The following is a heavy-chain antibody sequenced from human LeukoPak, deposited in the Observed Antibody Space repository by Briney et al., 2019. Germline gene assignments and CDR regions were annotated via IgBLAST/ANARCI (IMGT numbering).Heavy chain of an antibody. V-gene: IGHV4-39*01. J-gene: IGHJ3*02. CDR1: GGSISSSSYY. D-gene: IGHD2-2*02. CDR2: IYYSGST. CDR3: ARPYCHSTNCYKFDAFDI. Sequence: SETLSLTCTVSGGSISSSSYYWGWIRQPPGKGLEWIGSIYYSGSTYYNPSLKSRVTISVDTSKNQFSLKLSSVTAADTAVYYCARPYCHSTNCYKFDAFDIWGQGTMVTVSS.